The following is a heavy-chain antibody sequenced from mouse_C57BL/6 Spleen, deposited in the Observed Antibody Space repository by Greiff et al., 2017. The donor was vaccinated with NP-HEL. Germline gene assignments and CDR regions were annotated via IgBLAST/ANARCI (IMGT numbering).Heavy chain of an antibody. Sequence: VQLKESGGDLVKPGGSLKLSCAASGFTFSSYGMSWVRQTPDKRLEWVATISSGGSYTYYPDSVKGRFTISRDNAKNTLYLQMSRLKSEDTAMYYCARQTAQAEGYAMDYWGQGTSVTVSS. V-gene: IGHV5-6*01. D-gene: IGHD3-2*02. J-gene: IGHJ4*01. CDR1: GFTFSSYG. CDR3: ARQTAQAEGYAMDY. CDR2: ISSGGSYT.